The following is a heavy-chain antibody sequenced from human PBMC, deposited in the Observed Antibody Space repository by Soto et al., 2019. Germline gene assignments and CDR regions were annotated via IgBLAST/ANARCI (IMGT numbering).Heavy chain of an antibody. CDR2: IYSAGST. J-gene: IGHJ4*01. Sequence: GGSLRLSCAVSGLTVSRTQMSWVRQAPGKGLQWVSVIYSAGSTYYANAVKGRFTISRDISENKIFLELNGLTVDDTAVYYCARAREPEYSSSISFDYWGRGTVVTAPQ. V-gene: IGHV3-53*01. D-gene: IGHD6-6*01. CDR3: ARAREPEYSSSISFDY. CDR1: GLTVSRTQ.